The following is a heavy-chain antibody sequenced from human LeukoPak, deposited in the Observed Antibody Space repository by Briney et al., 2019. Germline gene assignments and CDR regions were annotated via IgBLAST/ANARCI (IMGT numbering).Heavy chain of an antibody. CDR3: ARAPGYYDILTGYYPDY. V-gene: IGHV3-21*01. CDR2: ISSSSSYI. D-gene: IGHD3-9*01. Sequence: PGGSLRLSCAASGFTFSSYSMNWVRQAPGKGLEWVSSISSSSSYIYYADSVKGRFTISRDNAKNSLYLQMNSLRAEDTAVYYCARAPGYYDILTGYYPDYWGQGTLVTVSS. CDR1: GFTFSSYS. J-gene: IGHJ4*02.